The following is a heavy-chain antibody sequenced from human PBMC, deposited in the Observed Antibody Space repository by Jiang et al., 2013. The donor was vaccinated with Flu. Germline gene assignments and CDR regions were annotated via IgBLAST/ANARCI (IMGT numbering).Heavy chain of an antibody. V-gene: IGHV1-2*04. CDR3: ARVMAAAGTGDAFDI. CDR2: INPNSGGT. D-gene: IGHD6-13*01. Sequence: TGYYMHWVRQAPGQGLEWMGWINPNSGGTNYAQKFQGWVTMTRDTSISTAYMELSRLGSDDTAVYYCARVMAAAGTGDAFDIWGQGTMVTVSS. J-gene: IGHJ3*02. CDR1: TGYY.